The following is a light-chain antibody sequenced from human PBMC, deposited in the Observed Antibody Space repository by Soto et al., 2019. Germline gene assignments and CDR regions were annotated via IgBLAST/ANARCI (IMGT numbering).Light chain of an antibody. V-gene: IGKV3-11*01. CDR2: DAS. CDR1: QSVGGY. CDR3: QQRSNWPLLT. Sequence: EIVLTQSPATLSLSPGERATLSCRASQSVGGYLAWYQQKPGQAPRLLIYDASNRVTGIPARFSGSGSGTDFTLTISSLEHEDFAVYYCQQRSNWPLLTFGGGTKVEIK. J-gene: IGKJ4*01.